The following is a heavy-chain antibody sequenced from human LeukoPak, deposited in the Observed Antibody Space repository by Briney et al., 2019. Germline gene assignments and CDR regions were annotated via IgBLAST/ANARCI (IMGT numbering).Heavy chain of an antibody. V-gene: IGHV3-7*01. Sequence: GGSLRLSCAASGFTFSSYWMSWVRQAPGKGLEWVANIKQDGSEKYYVDSVKGRFTISRDNAKNTLYLQMNSLRAEDTAVYYCARRIAAAAAPYYFDYWGQGTLVTVSS. CDR1: GFTFSSYW. J-gene: IGHJ4*02. CDR3: ARRIAAAAAPYYFDY. CDR2: IKQDGSEK. D-gene: IGHD6-13*01.